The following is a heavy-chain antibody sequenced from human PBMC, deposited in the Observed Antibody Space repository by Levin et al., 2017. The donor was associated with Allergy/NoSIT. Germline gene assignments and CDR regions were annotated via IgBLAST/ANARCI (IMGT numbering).Heavy chain of an antibody. CDR3: ARVGYSGYDLLGLSYYYYDYGMDV. J-gene: IGHJ6*02. V-gene: IGHV3-48*04. D-gene: IGHD5-12*01. Sequence: GESLKISCAASGFTFSSYSMNWVRQAPGKGLEWVSYISSSSSTIYYADSVKGRFTISRDNAKNSLYLQMNSLRAEDTAVYYCARVGYSGYDLLGLSYYYYDYGMDVWGQGTTVTVSS. CDR2: ISSSSSTI. CDR1: GFTFSSYS.